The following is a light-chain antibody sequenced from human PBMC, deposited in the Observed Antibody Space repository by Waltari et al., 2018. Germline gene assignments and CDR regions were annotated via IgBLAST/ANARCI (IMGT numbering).Light chain of an antibody. J-gene: IGLJ2*01. CDR1: SSNIGAGYD. CDR3: QSYDTSLSGAV. CDR2: HSN. V-gene: IGLV1-40*01. Sequence: QSVLTQPPSVSGAPGQRVTISCTGSSSNIGAGYDVHWYKQFPATAPKLLIYHSNDRPSGGPHRCAGSKSGTSASLGISGPQADDAADEYCQSYDTSLSGAVFGGGTKLTVL.